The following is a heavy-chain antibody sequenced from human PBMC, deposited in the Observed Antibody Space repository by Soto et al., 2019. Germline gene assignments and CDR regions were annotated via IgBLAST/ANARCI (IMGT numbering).Heavy chain of an antibody. Sequence: PGWSLRLSCAASGFTFSNAWMSWVRQAPGKGLEWVGRIKSKTDGGTTDYAAPVKGRFTISRDDSKNTLYLQMNSLKTEDTAVYYWNTDEAMIVVVYSEWGQGTLVTV. CDR3: NTDEAMIVVVYSE. CDR1: GFTFSNAW. CDR2: IKSKTDGGTT. J-gene: IGHJ4*02. V-gene: IGHV3-15*01. D-gene: IGHD3-22*01.